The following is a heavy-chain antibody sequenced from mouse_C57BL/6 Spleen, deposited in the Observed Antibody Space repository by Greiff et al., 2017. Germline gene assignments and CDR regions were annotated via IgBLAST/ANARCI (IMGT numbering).Heavy chain of an antibody. CDR1: GYSITSGYY. CDR3: ARETAQAWFAY. Sequence: EVKLVESGPGLVKPSQSLSLTCSVTGYSITSGYYWNWIRQFPGNKLEWMGYISYDGSNNYNPSLKNRISITRDTSKNQFFLKLNSVTTEDTATYYCARETAQAWFAYWGQGTLVTVSA. D-gene: IGHD3-2*02. J-gene: IGHJ3*01. V-gene: IGHV3-6*01. CDR2: ISYDGSN.